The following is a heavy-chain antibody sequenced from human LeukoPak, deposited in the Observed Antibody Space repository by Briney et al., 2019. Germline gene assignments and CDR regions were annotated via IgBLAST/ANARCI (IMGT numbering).Heavy chain of an antibody. Sequence: SETLSLTCAVYGGSFSGYYWSWIRQPPGKGLEWIGEINHSGSTNYNPSLKSRVTISVDTSKNQFSLKLSSVTAADTAVYYCARPAYYDFWSGYSQEEYYYYGMDVWGQGTAVTVSS. V-gene: IGHV4-34*01. CDR3: ARPAYYDFWSGYSQEEYYYYGMDV. J-gene: IGHJ6*02. D-gene: IGHD3-3*01. CDR1: GGSFSGYY. CDR2: INHSGST.